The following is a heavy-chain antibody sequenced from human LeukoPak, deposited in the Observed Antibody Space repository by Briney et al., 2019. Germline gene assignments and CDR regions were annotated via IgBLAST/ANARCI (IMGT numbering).Heavy chain of an antibody. CDR3: ATESDVITGTTTFDY. CDR1: GYTFTSYG. J-gene: IGHJ4*02. CDR2: ISAYNGNT. D-gene: IGHD1-7*01. Sequence: GASVKVSCKASGYTFTSYGISWVRQAPGQGLEWMGWISAYNGNTIYAQKFQGRVTMTEDTSTDTAYMELSSLRSEDTAVYYCATESDVITGTTTFDYWGQGTLVTVSS. V-gene: IGHV1-18*01.